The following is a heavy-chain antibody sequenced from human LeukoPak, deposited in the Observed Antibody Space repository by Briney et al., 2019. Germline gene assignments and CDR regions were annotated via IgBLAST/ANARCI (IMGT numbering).Heavy chain of an antibody. Sequence: SETLSLTCAVSDYSISSGYYWGWIRQPPEKGLEWIGSIYHSGSTYYNPSLKSRVTISVDTSKNQFSLKLNSVTAADTAVYYCARDRKAVAGTGYWGQGTLVTVSS. V-gene: IGHV4-38-2*02. D-gene: IGHD6-19*01. J-gene: IGHJ4*02. CDR3: ARDRKAVAGTGY. CDR1: DYSISSGYY. CDR2: IYHSGST.